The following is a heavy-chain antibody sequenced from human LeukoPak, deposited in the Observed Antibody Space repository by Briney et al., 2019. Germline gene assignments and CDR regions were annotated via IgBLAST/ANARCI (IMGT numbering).Heavy chain of an antibody. J-gene: IGHJ5*02. CDR2: VYYSGST. CDR1: GGSISSGDYY. Sequence: PSETLSLTCTVSGGSISSGDYYWSWIRQPPGTGLEWLGYVYYSGSTYDNPSLKSRVTISVDTSKNQFSLKLSSVTAADTAVYYCARVRTYYDFWSGYSYNWFDPWGQGTLVTVSS. D-gene: IGHD3-3*01. V-gene: IGHV4-30-4*01. CDR3: ARVRTYYDFWSGYSYNWFDP.